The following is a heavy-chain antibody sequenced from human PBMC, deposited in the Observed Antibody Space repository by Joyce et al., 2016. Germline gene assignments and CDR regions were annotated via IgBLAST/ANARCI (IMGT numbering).Heavy chain of an antibody. Sequence: EVQLVESGGGLVKPGGSLRLPCAASGFSFRNAWVTWVRQAPGKGLAWVGRVKSKSQGGTTDYAAPVKGRFTISRDDSRDTAYLQMNSLKSEDTGVYFCVTGLCIGTACHWDDAFDVWGQGTMVTVSS. V-gene: IGHV3-15*01. D-gene: IGHD2-2*01. CDR3: VTGLCIGTACHWDDAFDV. CDR1: GFSFRNAW. CDR2: VKSKSQGGTT. J-gene: IGHJ3*01.